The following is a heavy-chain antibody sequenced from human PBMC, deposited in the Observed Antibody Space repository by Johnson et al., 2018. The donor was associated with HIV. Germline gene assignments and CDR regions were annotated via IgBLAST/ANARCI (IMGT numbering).Heavy chain of an antibody. Sequence: MLLVESGGGLVQPGGSLRLSCAASGFTFSSYAMSWVRQAPGKGLEWVSVIYSGGSTYYADSVKGRFTISRDNSKNTLYLQMNSLRAEDTAVYYCARGSGVLTGGDSDAFDIWGQGTMVTVSS. D-gene: IGHD4-17*01. CDR2: IYSGGST. CDR3: ARGSGVLTGGDSDAFDI. V-gene: IGHV3-66*01. J-gene: IGHJ3*02. CDR1: GFTFSSYA.